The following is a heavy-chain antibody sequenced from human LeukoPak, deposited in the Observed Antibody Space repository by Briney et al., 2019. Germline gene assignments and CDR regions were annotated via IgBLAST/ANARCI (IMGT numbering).Heavy chain of an antibody. CDR2: IYYSGAT. Sequence: TLSLTCTVSGGSFNSAGYYWSWIRQHPGKGLEWIGYIYYSGATYYNPSLKSRLTISADTSKNQFFLKVTSMTAADTAVYYCARARGGTGIDYVAPFKASYNYGLDVWGQGTTVTVSS. V-gene: IGHV4-31*03. CDR3: ARARGGTGIDYVAPFKASYNYGLDV. CDR1: GGSFNSAGYY. J-gene: IGHJ6*02. D-gene: IGHD4-17*01.